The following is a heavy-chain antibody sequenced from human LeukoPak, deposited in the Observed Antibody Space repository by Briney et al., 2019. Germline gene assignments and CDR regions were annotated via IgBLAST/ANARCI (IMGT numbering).Heavy chain of an antibody. CDR3: AREMKYSSSSD. D-gene: IGHD6-6*01. J-gene: IGHJ4*02. CDR2: IYSGGST. Sequence: GGSLRLSCAASGFTVSSNYMSWVRQAPVKGLEWVSVIYSGGSTYYADSVKGRFTISRHNSKNTLYLQMNSLRAEDTAVYYCAREMKYSSSSDWGQGTLVTVSS. CDR1: GFTVSSNY. V-gene: IGHV3-53*04.